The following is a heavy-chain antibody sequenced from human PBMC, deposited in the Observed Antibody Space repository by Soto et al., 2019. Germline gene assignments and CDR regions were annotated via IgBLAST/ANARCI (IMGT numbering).Heavy chain of an antibody. V-gene: IGHV4-4*01. J-gene: IGHJ5*02. CDR1: GGSIRSPYW. CDR2: IFQSGST. CDR3: ARGRGRSSSGWSWFDP. D-gene: IGHD6-19*01. Sequence: PXASLSLTCGVSGGSIRSPYWWTWFRQPPGKGLEWIGEIFQSGSTNYTPSLESRVTISVDKSKNQFSLTLTSVTAADTAVYFCARGRGRSSSGWSWFDPWGQGILVTVSS.